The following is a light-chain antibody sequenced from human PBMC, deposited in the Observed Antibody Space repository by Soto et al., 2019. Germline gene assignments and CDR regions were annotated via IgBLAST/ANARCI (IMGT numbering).Light chain of an antibody. V-gene: IGKV2-28*01. CDR2: LAS. CDR3: MQGLQSLYN. J-gene: IGKJ2*01. CDR1: QSLLHGNGYNY. Sequence: DIVMTQSPLSLPVTPGEPASISCRSSQSLLHGNGYNYLDWYLQKPGQSPQLLIYLASKRASGVSDRLSGSGFGTDFTLRISRVEAEDVGVYYCMQGLQSLYNFGQGTKLEIK.